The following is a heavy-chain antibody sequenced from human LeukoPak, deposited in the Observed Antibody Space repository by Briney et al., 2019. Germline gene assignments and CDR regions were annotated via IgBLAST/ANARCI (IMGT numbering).Heavy chain of an antibody. CDR3: ARFGYVAAVDV. V-gene: IGHV3-7*01. J-gene: IGHJ4*02. CDR1: GFSFSAYW. CDR2: INPAGSET. D-gene: IGHD2-15*01. Sequence: GGSLRLSSAASGFSFSAYWMTWVRQAPGTGLEWVANINPAGSETYYVDTVKGRFSISRDNAKNLVYLQMNSLRAEDTAVYHCARFGYVAAVDVWGQGTPVTVSS.